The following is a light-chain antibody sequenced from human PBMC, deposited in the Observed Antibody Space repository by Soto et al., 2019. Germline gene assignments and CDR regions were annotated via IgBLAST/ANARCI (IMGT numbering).Light chain of an antibody. Sequence: DIPMTQSPSSLSASLGDSVSITCRASQTISSYLNWYQQKPGTAPKLLIYAASTLQTGVPSRFSGSGSGTDFTLTISSLHPEDYATYYCQQSYITPRTFGQGTKVEIK. J-gene: IGKJ1*01. CDR2: AAS. V-gene: IGKV1-39*01. CDR1: QTISSY. CDR3: QQSYITPRT.